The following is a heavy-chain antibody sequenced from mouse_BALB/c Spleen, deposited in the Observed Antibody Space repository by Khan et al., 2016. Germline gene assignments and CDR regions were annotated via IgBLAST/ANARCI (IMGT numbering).Heavy chain of an antibody. J-gene: IGHJ1*01. CDR1: GFTFSSYG. CDR2: ISSGGSYT. D-gene: IGHD2-3*01. V-gene: IGHV5-6*01. Sequence: EVELVEPGGDLVKPGGSLKLSCAASGFTFSSYGMSWVRQTPDKRLEWVATISSGGSYTYYPDSVKGRFTISRDNAKNTLYLQMSSLKSEDTAMSYCARHYDYWYFDVWGAGTTVTVSS. CDR3: ARHYDYWYFDV.